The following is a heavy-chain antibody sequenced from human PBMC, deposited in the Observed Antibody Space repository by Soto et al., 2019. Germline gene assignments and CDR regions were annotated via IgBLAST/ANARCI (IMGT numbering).Heavy chain of an antibody. V-gene: IGHV3-48*01. CDR1: GFTFSSYS. CDR3: ARHPDRIAEIGWFAP. CDR2: ISSSSSTI. D-gene: IGHD6-13*01. J-gene: IGHJ5*02. Sequence: EVQLVESGGGLVQPGGSLRLSCAASGFTFSSYSMNWVRQAPGKGLEWVSYISSSSSTIYYADPVKGRFTISRDNAKNSLYLKMNSLRAEDTAVYYCARHPDRIAEIGWFAPWGQGTLVTVSS.